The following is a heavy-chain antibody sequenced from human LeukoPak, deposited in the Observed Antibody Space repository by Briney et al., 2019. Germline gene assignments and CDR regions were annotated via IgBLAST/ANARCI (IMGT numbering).Heavy chain of an antibody. CDR1: GHSFPTYW. D-gene: IGHD2-15*01. CDR2: IYPGDSDT. Sequence: GESLKISCRGSGHSFPTYWIGWVRQMPGKGLEWMGIIYPGDSDTRYSPSFQGQVTISADRSISTAYLQWSSLQASDTAMYYCARPTVVAAFDAFDIWGQGTMVTVSS. CDR3: ARPTVVAAFDAFDI. J-gene: IGHJ3*02. V-gene: IGHV5-51*01.